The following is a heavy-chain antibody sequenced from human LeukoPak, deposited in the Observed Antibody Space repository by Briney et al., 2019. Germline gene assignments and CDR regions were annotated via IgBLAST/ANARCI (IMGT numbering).Heavy chain of an antibody. J-gene: IGHJ4*02. D-gene: IGHD3-10*01. CDR2: IRYDGSNK. Sequence: GGSLRLSCAASGFTFSSYGMHWVRQALGKGLEWVAFIRYDGSNKYYADSVKGRFTISRDNSKNTLYLQMNSLRAEDTAVYYCAKEPMVRGVISHYFDYWGQGTLVTVSS. V-gene: IGHV3-30*02. CDR1: GFTFSSYG. CDR3: AKEPMVRGVISHYFDY.